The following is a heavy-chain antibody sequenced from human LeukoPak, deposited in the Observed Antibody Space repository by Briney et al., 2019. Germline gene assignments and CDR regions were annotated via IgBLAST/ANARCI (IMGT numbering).Heavy chain of an antibody. J-gene: IGHJ4*02. CDR3: AKDVGKWESLHFFDY. V-gene: IGHV3-30*18. D-gene: IGHD1-26*01. CDR2: ISSDGGKK. Sequence: GGSLRLSCVVSDFTLSSHGMHWVRQAPGKGLEWVAVISSDGGKKSYADSVKGRFTISRDDSRNTLYLQMNSLRGDDTAVYYCAKDVGKWESLHFFDYWGQGTLVTVSS. CDR1: DFTLSSHG.